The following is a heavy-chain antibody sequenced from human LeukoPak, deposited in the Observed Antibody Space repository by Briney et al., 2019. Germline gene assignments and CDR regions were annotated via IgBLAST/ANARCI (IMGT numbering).Heavy chain of an antibody. Sequence: SETLSLTCTVSGYSINSGSYWGWIRQPPGKGLEWLGSMDHSGNTYYNPSLRSRVTISVDTSKNQLSLKLIYVTAADTAVYYCARDRLHCSSTSCYIIWGQGTMVTVSS. V-gene: IGHV4-38-2*02. CDR2: MDHSGNT. CDR3: ARDRLHCSSTSCYII. J-gene: IGHJ3*02. CDR1: GYSINSGSY. D-gene: IGHD2-2*02.